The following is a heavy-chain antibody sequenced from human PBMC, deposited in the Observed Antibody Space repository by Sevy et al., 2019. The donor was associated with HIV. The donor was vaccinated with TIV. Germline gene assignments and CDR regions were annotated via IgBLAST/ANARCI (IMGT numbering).Heavy chain of an antibody. CDR2: ISSGGSYI. Sequence: GESLKISCTGSGFTFSSYTFHWVRQAPGKGLEWVSSISSGGSYIHYGDSVKGRFTISRDNAKKSLFLQMNNLRAEDTAVYYCARGFSDSLTNFDFWGRGTLVTVSS. J-gene: IGHJ4*02. V-gene: IGHV3-21*01. CDR3: ARGFSDSLTNFDF. D-gene: IGHD2-21*02. CDR1: GFTFSSYT.